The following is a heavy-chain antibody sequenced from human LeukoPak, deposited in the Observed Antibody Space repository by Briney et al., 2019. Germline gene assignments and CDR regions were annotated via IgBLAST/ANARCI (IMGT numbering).Heavy chain of an antibody. V-gene: IGHV1-8*01. CDR1: GYTFTTFD. CDR2: MNPKSGNT. Sequence: EASVKVSCKASGYTFTTFDINWVRQASGQGLEWVEWMNPKSGNTGYAQKFQGRVSMTRDTSISTAYMELSSLTSEDTAVYYCARDSGRENDEGFWFDPWGQGTLVTVSS. D-gene: IGHD6-19*01. CDR3: ARDSGRENDEGFWFDP. J-gene: IGHJ5*02.